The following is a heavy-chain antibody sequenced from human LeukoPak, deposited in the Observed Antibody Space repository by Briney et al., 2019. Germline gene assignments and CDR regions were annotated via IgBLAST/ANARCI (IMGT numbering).Heavy chain of an antibody. V-gene: IGHV3-15*04. D-gene: IGHD1-1*01. CDR3: ATSITTPGAFDI. Sequence: GGSLRLSCAASGFTFSSYAMSWVRQAPGKGLEWVARIVSETVGGRTDYAASVKGRFTISRDDSKSTLFLQMSSLKIEDTAVYYCATSITTPGAFDIWGQGVLVTVSS. CDR2: IVSETVGGRT. CDR1: GFTFSSYA. J-gene: IGHJ4*02.